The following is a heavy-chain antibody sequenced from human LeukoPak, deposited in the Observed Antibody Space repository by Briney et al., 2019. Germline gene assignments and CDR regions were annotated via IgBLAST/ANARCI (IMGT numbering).Heavy chain of an antibody. CDR2: INPNSGGT. J-gene: IGHJ3*02. V-gene: IGHV1-2*02. D-gene: IGHD2-2*01. Sequence: ASVTVSCKASGYTFTGYYMRWVRQAPGQGLEWMGWINPNSGGTNYAQKLQGRVTMTRDTSISTAYTELSRLRSDDTAVYYCARPRYCSSTSCSNAFDIWGQGTMVTVSS. CDR3: ARPRYCSSTSCSNAFDI. CDR1: GYTFTGYY.